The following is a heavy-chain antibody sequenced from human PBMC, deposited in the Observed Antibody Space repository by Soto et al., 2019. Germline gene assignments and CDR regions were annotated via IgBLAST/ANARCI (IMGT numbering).Heavy chain of an antibody. CDR2: MNPYIGNT. D-gene: IGHD4-17*01. CDR3: ATRGYGDSHFDY. CDR1: GYTFTSYD. J-gene: IGHJ4*02. V-gene: IGHV1-8*01. Sequence: ASVKVSCKASGYTFTSYDINWVRQATGQGLEWMGWMNPYIGNTGYAQKFQGRVTMTRNTSISTAYMELSSLRSEDTAVYYCATRGYGDSHFDYWGQGTLVTVSS.